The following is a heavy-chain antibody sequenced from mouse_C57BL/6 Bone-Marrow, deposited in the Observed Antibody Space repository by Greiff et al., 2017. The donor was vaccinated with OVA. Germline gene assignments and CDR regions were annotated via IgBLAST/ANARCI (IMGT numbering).Heavy chain of an antibody. CDR3: ARGGYSDY. V-gene: IGHV5-16*01. Sequence: EVQRVESEGGLVQPGSSMKLSCTASGFTFSDYYMAWVRQVPEKGLEWVANINYDGSSTYYLDSLKSRFIISRDNAKNILYLQMSSLKSEDTATYYCARGGYSDYWSQGTTLTVSS. J-gene: IGHJ2*01. CDR1: GFTFSDYY. CDR2: INYDGSST.